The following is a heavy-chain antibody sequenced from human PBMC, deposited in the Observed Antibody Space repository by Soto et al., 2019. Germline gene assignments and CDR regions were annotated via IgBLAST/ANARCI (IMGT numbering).Heavy chain of an antibody. CDR1: GGTFSTSA. J-gene: IGHJ6*02. V-gene: IGHV1-69*13. CDR3: ARDKDRQQLGGNYYYMLDV. Sequence: QVQLEQSGAEVKKPGSSVKVSCKASGGTFSTSAISWVRRAPGRGLEWMGGIMPIFRTPDYAQKFQGRVTITADESTSTAYMELSGLRSDDTAVYYCARDKDRQQLGGNYYYMLDVWGQGTTVTVSS. CDR2: IMPIFRTP. D-gene: IGHD3-3*02.